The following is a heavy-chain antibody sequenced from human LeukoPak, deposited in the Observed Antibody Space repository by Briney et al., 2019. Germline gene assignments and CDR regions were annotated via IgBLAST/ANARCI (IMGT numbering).Heavy chain of an antibody. Sequence: QPGGSLRLSCAASGFAFSSYAMSWVRQAPGKGLEWVSYISSTGNTIYYADSVKGRFTISRDNAKNSVYLQLNTLRAEDTAVYYCARLGSDILTSWGQGTLVTVSS. CDR1: GFAFSSYA. D-gene: IGHD3-9*01. J-gene: IGHJ5*02. CDR3: ARLGSDILTS. CDR2: ISSTGNTI. V-gene: IGHV3-48*03.